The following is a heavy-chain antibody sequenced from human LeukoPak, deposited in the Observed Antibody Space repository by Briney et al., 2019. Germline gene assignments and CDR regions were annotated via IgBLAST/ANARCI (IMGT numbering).Heavy chain of an antibody. CDR2: INHSGST. D-gene: IGHD6-19*01. CDR3: ARWDSSAWFYDF. V-gene: IGHV4-34*01. CDR1: GGSFSGYY. J-gene: IGHJ4*02. Sequence: SETLSLTCAVYGGSFSGYYWSWIRQPPGKGLEWIGEINHSGSTNYNPSLKSRVTISVDTSKNQFSLKLSSVTAADTAVYYCARWDSSAWFYDFWGQGTLVTVSS.